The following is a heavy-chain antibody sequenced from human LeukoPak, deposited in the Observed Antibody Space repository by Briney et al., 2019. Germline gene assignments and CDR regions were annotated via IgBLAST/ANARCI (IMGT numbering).Heavy chain of an antibody. V-gene: IGHV3-7*01. Sequence: GGSLRLSCAASGFTFSTYWISWVRQSPGKGLEWVANIKEDGSERYYVDSVKGRFTISRDNAKNSLYLQMNSLRAEDTAVYYCARYAAGPNDYWGQGTLVTVSS. CDR1: GFTFSTYW. CDR2: IKEDGSER. D-gene: IGHD6-13*01. J-gene: IGHJ4*02. CDR3: ARYAAGPNDY.